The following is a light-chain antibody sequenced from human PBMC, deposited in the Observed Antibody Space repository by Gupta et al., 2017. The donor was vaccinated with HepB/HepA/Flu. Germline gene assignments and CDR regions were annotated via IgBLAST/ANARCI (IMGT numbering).Light chain of an antibody. CDR3: CAYAGSYTFERI. CDR2: DVS. J-gene: IGLJ2*01. CDR1: SSDVGAYNY. V-gene: IGLV2-11*01. Sequence: QSALTQPRSVSGSPGQSITISCTGTSSDVGAYNYVSWYQQHPGKAPKLMIYDVSKRPSGGADRLSGSKSGNTASLTISGLHADEEEDYYGCAYAGSYTFERIFGGGTKLTVL.